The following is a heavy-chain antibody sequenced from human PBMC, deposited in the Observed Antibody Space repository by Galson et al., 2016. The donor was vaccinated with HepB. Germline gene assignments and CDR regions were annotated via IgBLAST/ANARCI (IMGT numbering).Heavy chain of an antibody. J-gene: IGHJ6*02. CDR2: ITGRGDSA. Sequence: SLRLSCAASGFIFSNYAMSWVRQAPGKGLEWVSTITGRGDSAYYADSVKGRFTISRDNSQNTPFLQMNSLRAEDTAIYYCAKHAEPYYYYAMDVWGQGTTVTVSS. CDR3: AKHAEPYYYYAMDV. V-gene: IGHV3-23*01. D-gene: IGHD1-14*01. CDR1: GFIFSNYA.